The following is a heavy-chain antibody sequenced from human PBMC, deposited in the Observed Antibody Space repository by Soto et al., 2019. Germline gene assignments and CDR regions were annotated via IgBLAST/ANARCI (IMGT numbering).Heavy chain of an antibody. D-gene: IGHD2-2*01. J-gene: IGHJ5*02. CDR1: GFTFSSYG. CDR3: ARESFSWLPAAIRWFDP. CDR2: IWYDGSNK. V-gene: IGHV3-33*01. Sequence: GGSLRLSCAASGFTFSSYGMHWVRQAPGKGLEWVAVIWYDGSNKYYADSVKGRFTISRDNSKNTLYLQMNSLRAEDRAVYYWARESFSWLPAAIRWFDPWGQGTLVTVSS.